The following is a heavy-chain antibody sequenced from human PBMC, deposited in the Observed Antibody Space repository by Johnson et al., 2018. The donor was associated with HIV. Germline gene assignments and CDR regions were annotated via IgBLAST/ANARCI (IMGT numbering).Heavy chain of an antibody. CDR2: LGTAGDT. CDR3: ARAPYNWNAGLFGAFDM. CDR1: GFTFSNYD. J-gene: IGHJ3*02. Sequence: EQLVESGGGLVQPGGSLRLSCAASGFTFSNYDMYWVRQPTGKGLEWVSGLGTAGDTFYADSVKGRFTISRDNAKKSLYLQMSSLKAEDTAVYYCARAPYNWNAGLFGAFDMWGRGTMVTVSS. D-gene: IGHD1-20*01. V-gene: IGHV3-13*01.